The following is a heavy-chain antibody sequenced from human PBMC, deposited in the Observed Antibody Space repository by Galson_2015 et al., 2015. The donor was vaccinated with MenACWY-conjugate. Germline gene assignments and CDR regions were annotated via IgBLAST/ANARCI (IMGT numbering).Heavy chain of an antibody. CDR1: GDSVSSNSAA. Sequence: CAISGDSVSSNSAAWNWIRQSPSRGLEWLGRTYYRSKWYNDYAVSVKSRITINPDTSKNQFSLQLNSVTPEDTAVYYCARGAGDVVLPAAIYYMDVWGKGTTVTVSS. J-gene: IGHJ6*03. CDR2: TYYRSKWYN. CDR3: ARGAGDVVLPAAIYYMDV. D-gene: IGHD2-2*02. V-gene: IGHV6-1*01.